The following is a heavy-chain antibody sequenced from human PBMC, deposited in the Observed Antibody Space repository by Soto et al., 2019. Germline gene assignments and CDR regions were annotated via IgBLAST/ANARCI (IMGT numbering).Heavy chain of an antibody. D-gene: IGHD4-17*01. CDR1: GFTFSSYA. V-gene: IGHV3-23*01. CDR3: AKALHMTTVVPPRIWDY. CDR2: ISGSGGST. J-gene: IGHJ4*02. Sequence: EVQLLESGGGLVQPGGSLRLSCAASGFTFSSYAMSWVRQAPGKGLEWVSAISGSGGSTYYANSVKGRFTISRDNSKNTLYLQMNSLRAEDTAVYYCAKALHMTTVVPPRIWDYWGQGTLVTVSS.